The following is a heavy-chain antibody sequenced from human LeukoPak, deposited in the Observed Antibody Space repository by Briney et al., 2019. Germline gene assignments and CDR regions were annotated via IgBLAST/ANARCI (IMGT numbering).Heavy chain of an antibody. V-gene: IGHV4-61*02. D-gene: IGHD2-15*01. CDR2: IYTSGST. J-gene: IGHJ4*02. Sequence: SETLSLTCTVSGGSISSNSYYWGWVRQPAGRGLEWLGRIYTSGSTNYNPSLKSRVTISKKTSKNEFSLKLSSVTAAHTAVYYCARDSPPAYCSGGSCYFDYWGQGTLVTVSS. CDR1: GGSISSNSYY. CDR3: ARDSPPAYCSGGSCYFDY.